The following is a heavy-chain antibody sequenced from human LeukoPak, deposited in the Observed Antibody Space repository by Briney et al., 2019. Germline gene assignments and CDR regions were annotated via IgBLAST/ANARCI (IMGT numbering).Heavy chain of an antibody. CDR1: GFTFSSYS. V-gene: IGHV3-21*01. D-gene: IGHD3-22*01. CDR2: ISSSSSYI. J-gene: IGHJ4*02. CDR3: ARWMDYYDSSGYYSIDY. Sequence: GGSLRLSCAAAGFTFSSYSMTWVRKAPGKGLEWVSSISSSSSYIYYADSVKGRFTISRDNAKNSLYLQMNSLRAEDTAVYYCARWMDYYDSSGYYSIDYWGQGTLVTVSS.